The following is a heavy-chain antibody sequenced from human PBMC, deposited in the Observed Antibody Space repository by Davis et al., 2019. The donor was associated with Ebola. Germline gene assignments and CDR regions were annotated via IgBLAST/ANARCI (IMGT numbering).Heavy chain of an antibody. Sequence: SQTLSLTCGVYGGSLSDYYWSWIRQPPGGGLEWIGEINHRGFTNYNPSLKSRLTISVDSSKTQFSLNLRSVTAADTSVYFCARGQYTSSSTYFLHWGQGTLVVVSS. D-gene: IGHD6-6*01. J-gene: IGHJ1*01. CDR2: INHRGFT. V-gene: IGHV4-34*01. CDR1: GGSLSDYY. CDR3: ARGQYTSSSTYFLH.